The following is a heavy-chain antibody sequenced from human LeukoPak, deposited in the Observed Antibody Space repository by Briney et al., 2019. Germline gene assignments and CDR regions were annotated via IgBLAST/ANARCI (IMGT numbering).Heavy chain of an antibody. J-gene: IGHJ4*02. CDR1: GNSISSGDNY. Sequence: SETLSLTCTVSGNSISSGDNYWSWIRQPAGKGLEWIGRIYTSGSTNYNPSLKSRVTISGDTSKNQFSLRLSSVSAADTAVYYCARASYSYDINGWVPFDYWGQGTLVTVSS. CDR3: ARASYSYDINGWVPFDY. CDR2: IYTSGST. D-gene: IGHD3-22*01. V-gene: IGHV4-61*02.